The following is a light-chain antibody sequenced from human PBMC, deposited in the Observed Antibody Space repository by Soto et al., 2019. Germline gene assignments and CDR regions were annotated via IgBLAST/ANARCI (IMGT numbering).Light chain of an antibody. CDR2: DAS. V-gene: IGKV1-5*01. J-gene: IGKJ1*01. Sequence: DIQMPQSPFTLSASVGDRVTITCRASQSINNRLAWHQQKPGKAPKVLICDASSLKSGVPSRFSGSGSGTEFTLTISSLQPDDFATYYCQQYYSYPWTVALGTKLDSK. CDR3: QQYYSYPWT. CDR1: QSINNR.